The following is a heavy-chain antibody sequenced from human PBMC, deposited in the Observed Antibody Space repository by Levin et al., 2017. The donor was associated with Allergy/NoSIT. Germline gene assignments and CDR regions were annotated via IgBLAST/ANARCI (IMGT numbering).Heavy chain of an antibody. Sequence: PWASVKVSCKASGGTFSSYTISWVRQAPGQGLTWMGMIIPILGVANYAQKFQGRITITADTSTSTAYMELSSLRSEDTAVYYCARDHGRRYCSGGSCYNWFDPWGQGTLVTVSS. CDR3: ARDHGRRYCSGGSCYNWFDP. D-gene: IGHD2-15*01. V-gene: IGHV1-69*04. CDR2: IIPILGVA. CDR1: GGTFSSYT. J-gene: IGHJ5*02.